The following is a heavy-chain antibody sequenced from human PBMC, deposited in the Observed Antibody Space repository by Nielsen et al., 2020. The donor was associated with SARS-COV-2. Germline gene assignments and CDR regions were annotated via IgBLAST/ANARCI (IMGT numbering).Heavy chain of an antibody. V-gene: IGHV3-53*05. CDR3: ARDSGGSYDL. D-gene: IGHD1-26*01. CDR1: GFSVSSHD. Sequence: GESLKISCAASGFSVSSHDMNWVRQAPGKGLQWVSLIYSDGSTKYADSVKGRFTISRDNAKNSLYLQMDSLRAEDMAVYYCARDSGGSYDLWGHGTLVTVSS. CDR2: IYSDGST. J-gene: IGHJ5*02.